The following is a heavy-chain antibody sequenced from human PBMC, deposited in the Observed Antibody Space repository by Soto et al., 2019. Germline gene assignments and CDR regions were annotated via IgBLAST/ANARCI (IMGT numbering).Heavy chain of an antibody. CDR3: ARAIGADFFDY. Sequence: GGSLRLSCIASGFTFSNYAMSWVRQAPGKGLEWVSTISDNGANTFIGDSMKDHSDISRDNSKNTVFLHLSTVRAEDTAIYYCARAIGADFFDYWGQGTPVTVSS. D-gene: IGHD6-25*01. V-gene: IGHV3-23*01. CDR2: ISDNGANT. J-gene: IGHJ4*02. CDR1: GFTFSNYA.